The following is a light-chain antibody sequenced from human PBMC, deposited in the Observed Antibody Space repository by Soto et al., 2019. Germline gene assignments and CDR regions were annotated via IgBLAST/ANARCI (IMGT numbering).Light chain of an antibody. V-gene: IGLV1-47*02. J-gene: IGLJ1*01. Sequence: PPSASGTPGQRVTISCSASSSSIGRNYVYWYQQLPGTAPKLLIFSNNQRPSGVPDRFSGSRSGTSASLAISGLRSEDEAVYYCAAWDDSLSGLYVFGAGTKVTVL. CDR1: SSSIGRNY. CDR2: SNN. CDR3: AAWDDSLSGLYV.